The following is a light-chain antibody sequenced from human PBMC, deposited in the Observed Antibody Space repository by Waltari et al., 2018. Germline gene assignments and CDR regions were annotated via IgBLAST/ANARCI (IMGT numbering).Light chain of an antibody. CDR1: SRE. J-gene: IGKJ4*01. CDR3: DQYNVSVVT. V-gene: IGKV3D-20*01. CDR2: GAS. Sequence: SREVCWCMHKPCIAPRLLISGASNRAPGIPTRFRGSGSGTDCTLSICRLGLEDSAVEYCDQYNVSVVTFAGGTKVEIK.